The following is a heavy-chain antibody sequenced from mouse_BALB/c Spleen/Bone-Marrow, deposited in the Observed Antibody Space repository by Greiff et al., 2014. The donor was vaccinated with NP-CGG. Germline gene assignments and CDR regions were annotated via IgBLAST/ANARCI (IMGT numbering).Heavy chain of an antibody. J-gene: IGHJ2*01. D-gene: IGHD1-1*01. CDR3: ARYYYGSSYFDY. V-gene: IGHV14-3*02. CDR2: IDPANGNT. CDR1: GFNIKDTY. Sequence: VQLQQPGAELVKPGASVKLSCTASGFNIKDTYMHWVKQRPEQGLEWIGRIDPANGNTKYGPKFQGEATITADTSSNTAYLQLSSLTSEDTAVYYCARYYYGSSYFDYWAKAPLSQSPQ.